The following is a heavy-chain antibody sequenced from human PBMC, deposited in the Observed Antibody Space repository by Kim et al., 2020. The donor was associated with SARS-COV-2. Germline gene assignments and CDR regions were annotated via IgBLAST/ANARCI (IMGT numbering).Heavy chain of an antibody. V-gene: IGHV3-13*01. CDR1: GFTFSSYD. CDR2: IGTAGDT. Sequence: GGSLRLSCAASGFTFSSYDMHWVRQATGKGLEWVSAIGTAGDTYYPGSVKGRFTISRENAKNSLYLQMNSLRAGVTAVYYCARARRDGYNYYYYYYYMDVWGKGTTVTVSS. J-gene: IGHJ6*03. D-gene: IGHD5-12*01. CDR3: ARARRDGYNYYYYYYYMDV.